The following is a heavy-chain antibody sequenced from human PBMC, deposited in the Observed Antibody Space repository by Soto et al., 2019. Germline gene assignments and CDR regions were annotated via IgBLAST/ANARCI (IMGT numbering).Heavy chain of an antibody. CDR3: ARDRRFYDSGSYYIANDAFDV. CDR1: GYTFTGYH. V-gene: IGHV1-2*02. D-gene: IGHD3-22*01. Sequence: QVQLVQSGAEVKKPEASVKVSCKSSGYTFTGYHMHWVRHAPGQRLEWMGWINSNSGGKNYGQKVQGRVTMTRDTSISTAYMEVSRLTSDHTAVYYCARDRRFYDSGSYYIANDAFDVWGQGTMVTVSS. J-gene: IGHJ3*01. CDR2: INSNSGGK.